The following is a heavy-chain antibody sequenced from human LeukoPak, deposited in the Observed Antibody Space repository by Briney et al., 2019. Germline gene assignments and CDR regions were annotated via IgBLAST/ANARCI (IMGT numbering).Heavy chain of an antibody. V-gene: IGHV1-8*03. D-gene: IGHD2-15*01. CDR2: MNPNSGNT. J-gene: IGHJ5*02. CDR3: ARTGREASHFPVVVAATYSPDWGDWFDP. CDR1: GYTFTSYD. Sequence: ASVKVSCKASGYTFTSYDINWVRQATGQGLEWMGWMNPNSGNTGYAQKFQGRVTITRNTSISTAYMELSSLRSEDTAVYYCARTGREASHFPVVVAATYSPDWGDWFDPWGQGTLVTVSS.